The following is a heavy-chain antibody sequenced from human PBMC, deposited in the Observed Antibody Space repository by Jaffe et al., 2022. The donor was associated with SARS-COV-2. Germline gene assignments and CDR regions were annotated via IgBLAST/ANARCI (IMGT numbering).Heavy chain of an antibody. V-gene: IGHV4-39*01. CDR3: ARATYHSSSWYSDAFDI. CDR2: IYYSGST. Sequence: QLQLQESGPGLVKPSETLSLTCTVSGGSISSSSYYWGWIRQPPGKGLEWIGSIYYSGSTYYNPSLKSRVTISVDTSKNQFSLKLSSVTAADTAVYYCARATYHSSSWYSDAFDIWGQGTMVTVSS. D-gene: IGHD6-13*01. CDR1: GGSISSSSYY. J-gene: IGHJ3*02.